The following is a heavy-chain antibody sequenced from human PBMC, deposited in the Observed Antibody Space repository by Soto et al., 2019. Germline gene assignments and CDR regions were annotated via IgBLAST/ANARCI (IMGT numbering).Heavy chain of an antibody. V-gene: IGHV4-59*11. CDR3: ARDRYFYASRGYYRPLDS. CDR2: IFHSGIT. D-gene: IGHD3-22*01. Sequence: PSETLSLTCTISGDSFSNHYWTWIRQSPGKGLEWIGYIFHSGITDYNPSVKSRVTISIDKSRNLFSLNLTSVTAADTAVYYCARDRYFYASRGYYRPLDSWGQGTLDTVS. J-gene: IGHJ5*01. CDR1: GDSFSNHY.